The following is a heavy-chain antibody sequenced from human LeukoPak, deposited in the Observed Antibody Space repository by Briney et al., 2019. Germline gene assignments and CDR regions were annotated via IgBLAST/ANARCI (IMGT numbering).Heavy chain of an antibody. D-gene: IGHD3-9*01. J-gene: IGHJ4*02. CDR1: GGSISSGSYY. V-gene: IGHV4-61*02. CDR3: ARGVVLTGFLFDY. Sequence: SETLSLTCTVSGGSISSGSYYWSWIRQPAGKGLEWIGRIYTSGSTNYNPSLKSRVTISVDTSKNQFSLKLSSVTAADTAVYYCARGVVLTGFLFDYWGQGTLVTVPS. CDR2: IYTSGST.